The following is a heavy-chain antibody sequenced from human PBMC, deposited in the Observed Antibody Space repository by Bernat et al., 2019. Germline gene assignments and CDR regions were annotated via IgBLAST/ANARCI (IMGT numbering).Heavy chain of an antibody. V-gene: IGHV3-33*01. CDR2: IWYDGSNK. CDR3: ARDQVPCYCYGMDV. J-gene: IGHJ6*02. CDR1: GFTFSSYG. Sequence: VQLLESGGGVVQPGRSLRLSCAASGFTFSSYGMHWVRQAPGKGLEWVAVIWYDGSNKYYADSVKGRFTISRDNSKNTLYLQMNSLRAEDTAVNYCARDQVPCYCYGMDVWGQGTTVTVSS.